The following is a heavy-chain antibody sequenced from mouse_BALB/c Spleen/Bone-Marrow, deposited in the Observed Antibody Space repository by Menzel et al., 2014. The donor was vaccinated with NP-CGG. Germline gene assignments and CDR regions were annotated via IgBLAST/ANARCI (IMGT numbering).Heavy chain of an antibody. CDR1: GYPFTDYE. CDR3: TRGSNFSSSVVVDFDY. V-gene: IGHV1-15*01. CDR2: IDPETGGT. J-gene: IGHJ2*01. D-gene: IGHD1-1*01. Sequence: QLQQPRAKPGKPGASGTPSSQGSGYPFTDYEMHLVKPTPVPGLEWIWAIDPETGGTAYNQKFKGQATLTAENSSRTAYMELRSMTLEASAVDFCTRGSNFSSSVVVDFDYWGQGTTLTVSS.